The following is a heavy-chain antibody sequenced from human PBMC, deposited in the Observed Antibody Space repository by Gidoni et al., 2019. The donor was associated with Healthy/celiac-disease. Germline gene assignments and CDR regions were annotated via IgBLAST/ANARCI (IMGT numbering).Heavy chain of an antibody. J-gene: IGHJ4*02. CDR3: ASNYYDSSGYYPFDY. Sequence: QVQLVQSGAEVKKPGSSVKVSCKASGGTFRSYAISWVRQAPGQGLEWRGGIIPIFGTANYAQKFQGRVTITADESTSTAYMELSSLRSEDTAVYYCASNYYDSSGYYPFDYWGQGTLVTVSS. D-gene: IGHD3-22*01. CDR1: GGTFRSYA. CDR2: IIPIFGTA. V-gene: IGHV1-69*01.